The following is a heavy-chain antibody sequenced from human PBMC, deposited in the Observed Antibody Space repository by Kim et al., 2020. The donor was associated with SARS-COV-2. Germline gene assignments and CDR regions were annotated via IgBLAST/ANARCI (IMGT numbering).Heavy chain of an antibody. D-gene: IGHD3-22*01. CDR2: P. V-gene: IGHV7-4-1*02. CDR3: ARGSSGYYLDY. Sequence: PTYAQGFTGRFVFSLDTSVSTAYLQISSLKAEDTAVYYCARGSSGYYLDYWGQGTLVTVSS. J-gene: IGHJ4*02.